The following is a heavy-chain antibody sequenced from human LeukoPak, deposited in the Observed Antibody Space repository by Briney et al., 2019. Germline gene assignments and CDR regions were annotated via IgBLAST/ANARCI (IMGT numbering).Heavy chain of an antibody. CDR2: ICPDGTVT. J-gene: IGHJ4*02. V-gene: IGHV3-74*01. CDR1: GFTFSTYC. CDR3: VRDFRSADY. Sequence: GGSLRLSCAASGFTFSTYCMHWVRQAPEKGPMWVSRICPDGTVTNYADSVKARFIISRDNARNTVYLQMNSLRVEDTAVYYCVRDFRSADYWGQGTLVTVSS.